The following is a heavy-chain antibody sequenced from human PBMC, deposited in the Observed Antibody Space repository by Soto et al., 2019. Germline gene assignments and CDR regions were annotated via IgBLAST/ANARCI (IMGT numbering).Heavy chain of an antibody. CDR3: ARDQYYDFWSGSPVYFDY. V-gene: IGHV3-48*01. D-gene: IGHD3-3*01. CDR2: ISSSSSTI. CDR1: GFNFSSYS. J-gene: IGHJ4*02. Sequence: GGSLRLSCAASGFNFSSYSMNWVRQAPGKGLEWVSYISSSSSTIYYADSVKGRFTISRDNAKNSLYLQMNSLRAEDTAVYYCARDQYYDFWSGSPVYFDYWGQGTLVTVSS.